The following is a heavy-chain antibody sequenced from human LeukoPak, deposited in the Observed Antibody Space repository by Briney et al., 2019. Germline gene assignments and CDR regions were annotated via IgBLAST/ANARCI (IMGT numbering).Heavy chain of an antibody. V-gene: IGHV4-59*01. CDR1: GGSISSYY. CDR3: ARLTPYYYGRDV. Sequence: PSETLSLTCTVSGGSISSYYWSWIRQPPGKGREWIGYIYYSGSTNYNPSLKSRVTISVDTYKNQFSLKLSSVTAADTAVYYCARLTPYYYGRDVWGQGTTVTVSS. J-gene: IGHJ6*02. CDR2: IYYSGST.